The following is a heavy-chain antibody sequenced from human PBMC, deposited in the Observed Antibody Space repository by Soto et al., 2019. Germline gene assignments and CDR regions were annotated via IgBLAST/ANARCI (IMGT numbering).Heavy chain of an antibody. CDR3: ERVRDYCGSGSYWGFDY. CDR2: IIPIFGTA. Sequence: QVQLVQSGAEVKKPGSSVKVSCKASGGTFSSYAISWVRQAPGQGLEWMGGIIPIFGTANYAQKFQGRVTITADESTSTGYMELSSMRSEDKAVDYCERVRDYCGSGSYWGFDYWGQGTLVTVSS. CDR1: GGTFSSYA. D-gene: IGHD3-10*01. V-gene: IGHV1-69*01. J-gene: IGHJ4*02.